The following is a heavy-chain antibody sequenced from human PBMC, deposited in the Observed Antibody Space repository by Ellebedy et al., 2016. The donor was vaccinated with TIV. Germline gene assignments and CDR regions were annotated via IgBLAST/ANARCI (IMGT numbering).Heavy chain of an antibody. J-gene: IGHJ4*02. Sequence: ESLKISXAASGFTFSSYWMSWVRQAPGRGLEWAANIKQDGNEKYYVDSVKGRFTISRDNAKNSLYLQMNSLRADDTAVYYCARRYFDYWGQGTLVTVSS. CDR3: ARRYFDY. CDR2: IKQDGNEK. CDR1: GFTFSSYW. V-gene: IGHV3-7*01.